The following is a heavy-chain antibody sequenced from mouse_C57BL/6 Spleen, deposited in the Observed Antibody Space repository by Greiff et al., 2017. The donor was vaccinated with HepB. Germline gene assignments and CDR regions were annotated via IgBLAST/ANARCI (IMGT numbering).Heavy chain of an antibody. J-gene: IGHJ4*01. CDR1: GFTFTDYY. V-gene: IGHV7-3*01. CDR2: IRNKANGYTT. D-gene: IGHD4-1*01. Sequence: EVQRVESGGGLVQPGGSLSLSCAASGFTFTDYYMSWVRQPPGKALEWLGFIRNKANGYTTEYSASVKGRFTISRDNAKNTLFLQMTSLRSEDTAMYYCARGGLGRAMDYWGQGTSVTVSS. CDR3: ARGGLGRAMDY.